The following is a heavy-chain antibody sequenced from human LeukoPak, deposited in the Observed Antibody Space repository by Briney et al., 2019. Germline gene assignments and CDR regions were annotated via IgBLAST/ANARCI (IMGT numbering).Heavy chain of an antibody. V-gene: IGHV1-18*01. CDR2: ISAYNGNT. D-gene: IGHD4-23*01. Sequence: ASAKVSCKASGYTFTSYGISWVRQAPGRGLEWMGWISAYNGNTNYAQKLQGRVTMTTDTSTSTAYMELRSLRSADTAVYYCASGVLTGDYGGNPPDFDYWGQGTLVTVSS. CDR3: ASGVLTGDYGGNPPDFDY. J-gene: IGHJ4*02. CDR1: GYTFTSYG.